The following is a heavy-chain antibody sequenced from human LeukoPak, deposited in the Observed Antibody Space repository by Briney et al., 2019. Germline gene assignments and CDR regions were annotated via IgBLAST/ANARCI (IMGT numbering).Heavy chain of an antibody. D-gene: IGHD5-12*01. J-gene: IGHJ4*02. Sequence: SVKVSCKASGGTFSSYAISWVRQAPGQGLEWMGGIIPIFGTANYAQKFQGRVTITADESTSTAYMELSSLRSEDTAVYYCARADVDIVALRHWGQGTLVTVSS. CDR3: ARADVDIVALRH. CDR1: GGTFSSYA. CDR2: IIPIFGTA. V-gene: IGHV1-69*01.